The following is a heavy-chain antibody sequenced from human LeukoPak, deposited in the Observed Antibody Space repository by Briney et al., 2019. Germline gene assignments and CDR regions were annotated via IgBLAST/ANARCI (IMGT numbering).Heavy chain of an antibody. CDR2: IYYSGST. V-gene: IGHV4-30-4*01. CDR1: GGSISSGDYY. Sequence: SETLSLTCTVSGGSISSGDYYWSWIRRPPGKGLEWIGYIYYSGSTYYNPSLKGRVTISVDTSKNQFSLKLSSVTAADTAVYYCAAYYYDSSGYNWFDPWGQGTLVTVSS. J-gene: IGHJ5*02. D-gene: IGHD3-22*01. CDR3: AAYYYDSSGYNWFDP.